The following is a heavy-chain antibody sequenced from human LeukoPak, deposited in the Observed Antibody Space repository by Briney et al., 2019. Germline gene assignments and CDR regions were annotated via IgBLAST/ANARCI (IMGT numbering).Heavy chain of an antibody. D-gene: IGHD3-3*01. CDR3: ARGGFLEWLYGMDV. Sequence: GGSLRLSCAASGFTVSSNYMSWVRQAPGKGLEWVSVIYSGGSTYYADSVKGRFTISRGNSKNTLYLQMNSLRAEDTAVYYCARGGFLEWLYGMDVWGQGTTVTVSS. CDR1: GFTVSSNY. CDR2: IYSGGST. V-gene: IGHV3-66*02. J-gene: IGHJ6*02.